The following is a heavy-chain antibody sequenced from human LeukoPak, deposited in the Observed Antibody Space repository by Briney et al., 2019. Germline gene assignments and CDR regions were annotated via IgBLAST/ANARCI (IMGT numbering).Heavy chain of an antibody. CDR3: ARAGRLRYFDWPIRNY. Sequence: ASVKVSCKASGYTFTGYYMHCVRQAPGQGLEWMGWINPNSGGTNYAQEFQGRVTMTRDTSISTAYMELSRLRSDDTAVYYCARAGRLRYFDWPIRNYWGQGTLVTVSS. J-gene: IGHJ4*02. D-gene: IGHD3-9*01. V-gene: IGHV1-2*02. CDR1: GYTFTGYY. CDR2: INPNSGGT.